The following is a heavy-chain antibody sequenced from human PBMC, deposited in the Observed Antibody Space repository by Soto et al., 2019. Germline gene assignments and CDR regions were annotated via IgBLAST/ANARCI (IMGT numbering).Heavy chain of an antibody. Sequence: QVQLVQSGAEVKKPGASVKVSCKASGYTFTSSGISWVRQAPGQALEWMGWISAYNGNTNYAQTLQGRVTMTPDTSTRRAYMELMSLRSDDTAVYYCARVEYSSSSDIYFDLWGRGTLVTFSS. CDR2: ISAYNGNT. J-gene: IGHJ2*01. D-gene: IGHD6-6*01. CDR3: ARVEYSSSSDIYFDL. V-gene: IGHV1-18*01. CDR1: GYTFTSSG.